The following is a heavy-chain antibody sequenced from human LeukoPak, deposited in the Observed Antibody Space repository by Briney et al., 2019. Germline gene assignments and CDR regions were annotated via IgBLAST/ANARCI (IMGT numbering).Heavy chain of an antibody. D-gene: IGHD3-10*01. CDR1: GFTFSTYG. CDR2: IISGSGVTT. Sequence: GGSLRLSCAASGFTFSTYGMSWVRQAPGKGLEWVSAIISGSGVTTYYADSVKGRFTISRDNSRNTLYLQINSLRAEDTAVYYCARDFRGVFAFDIWGQGTMVTVSS. J-gene: IGHJ3*02. CDR3: ARDFRGVFAFDI. V-gene: IGHV3-23*01.